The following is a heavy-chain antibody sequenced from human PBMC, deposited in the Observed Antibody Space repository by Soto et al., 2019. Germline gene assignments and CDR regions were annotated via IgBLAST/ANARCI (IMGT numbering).Heavy chain of an antibody. CDR1: GFTFSSYW. CDR2: IKQDGSEK. V-gene: IGHV3-7*01. CDR3: ARHVVASTGALWY. Sequence: SGGSLRLSCAASGFTFSSYWMSWVRQAPGEGLEWVANIKQDGSEKYYVDSVKGRFTISRDNAKNSLYLQMNSLRAEDTAVYYCARHVVASTGALWYWGQGTLVTVSS. J-gene: IGHJ4*02. D-gene: IGHD2-15*01.